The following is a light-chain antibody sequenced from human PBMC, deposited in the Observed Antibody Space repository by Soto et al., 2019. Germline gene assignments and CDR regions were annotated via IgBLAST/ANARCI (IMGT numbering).Light chain of an antibody. CDR1: QSISSW. J-gene: IGKJ4*01. CDR2: KAS. V-gene: IGKV1-5*03. Sequence: DIQMTQSPSTLSASVGDRVTITCRASQSISSWLAWYQQKPGKAPNLLIYKASSLESGVPSRFSDIGSGTEFTLTISSLQPDDFATYYCQQYNSYPLTFGGGTKVEIK. CDR3: QQYNSYPLT.